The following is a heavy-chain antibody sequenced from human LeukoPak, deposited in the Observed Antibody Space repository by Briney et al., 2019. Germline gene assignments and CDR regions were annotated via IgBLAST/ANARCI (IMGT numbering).Heavy chain of an antibody. D-gene: IGHD3-10*01. V-gene: IGHV5-51*01. J-gene: IGHJ4*02. CDR3: ARRDGSGPYDY. CDR1: GYSFTSFW. Sequence: GESLKISCKGSGYSFTSFWIGWVRQMPGKGLERMGIIYPGDSYTIYSPSFQGQVTMSADKSISTAYLQWSSLKASDTAMYYCARRDGSGPYDYWGQGTLVTVSS. CDR2: IYPGDSYT.